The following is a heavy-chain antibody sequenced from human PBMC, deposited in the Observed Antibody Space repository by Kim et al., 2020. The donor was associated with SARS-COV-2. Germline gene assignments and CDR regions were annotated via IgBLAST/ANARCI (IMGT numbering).Heavy chain of an antibody. CDR2: T. J-gene: IGHJ4*02. CDR3: ARSIAVVAYDY. Sequence: TNYNPSLKCRVTISVDTSKNQFSLKLSSVTAADTAVYYCARSIAVVAYDYWGQGTLVTVSS. D-gene: IGHD6-6*01. V-gene: IGHV4-59*01.